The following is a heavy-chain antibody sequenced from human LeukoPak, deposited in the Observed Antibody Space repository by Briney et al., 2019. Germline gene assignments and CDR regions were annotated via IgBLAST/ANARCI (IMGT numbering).Heavy chain of an antibody. CDR1: GFTFSSYA. CDR2: IKQDGSEK. J-gene: IGHJ4*02. CDR3: ARPLYSGYDNDFDY. V-gene: IGHV3-7*01. Sequence: GGSLRLSCAASGFTFSSYAMSWVRQAPGKGLEWVANIKQDGSEKYYVDSVKGRFTISRDNAKNSLYLQMNSLRAEDTAVYYCARPLYSGYDNDFDYWGQGTLVTVSS. D-gene: IGHD5-12*01.